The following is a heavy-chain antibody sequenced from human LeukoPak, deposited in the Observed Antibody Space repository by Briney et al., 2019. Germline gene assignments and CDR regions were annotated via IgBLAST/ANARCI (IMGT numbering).Heavy chain of an antibody. Sequence: ASVKVSCKASGYTFTSYGISWVRQAPGQGLEWMGWFSANNGNTNYAQKLQGRVTMTTDTSTSTAYMELRSLRSDDTAVYYCAGSVVVPAATNYYYYYMDVWGKGTTVTVSS. CDR2: FSANNGNT. V-gene: IGHV1-18*01. J-gene: IGHJ6*03. CDR1: GYTFTSYG. D-gene: IGHD2-2*01. CDR3: AGSVVVPAATNYYYYYMDV.